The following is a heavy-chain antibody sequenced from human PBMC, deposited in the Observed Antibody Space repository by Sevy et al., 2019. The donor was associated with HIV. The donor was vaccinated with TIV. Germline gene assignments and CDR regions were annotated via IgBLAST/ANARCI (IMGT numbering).Heavy chain of an antibody. CDR3: ARERQLVLDY. J-gene: IGHJ4*02. CDR2: IYYSGST. V-gene: IGHV4-59*01. D-gene: IGHD6-13*01. CDR1: GGSISSYY. Sequence: SETLSLTCTVSGGSISSYYWSWIRQPPGKGLEWIGYIYYSGSTNYNPSLKSRVPISVDTSKHQCSLKLSSVTAADTAVYYCARERQLVLDYWGQGTLVTVSS.